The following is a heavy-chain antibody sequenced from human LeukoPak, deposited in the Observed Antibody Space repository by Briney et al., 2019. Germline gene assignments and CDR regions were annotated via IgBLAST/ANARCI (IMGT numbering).Heavy chain of an antibody. D-gene: IGHD3-22*01. V-gene: IGHV1-2*02. CDR3: AREYYDSSGRKHAFDI. CDR1: GYTFTDYY. Sequence: GASVKVSCKASGYTFTDYYMHWVRPAPGQGLEWMGWIDPDSGGTNYAQKFQGRVMMTRDTSINTAYMELRRLRSADTAVYYCAREYYDSSGRKHAFDIWGQGTMVTVSS. J-gene: IGHJ3*02. CDR2: IDPDSGGT.